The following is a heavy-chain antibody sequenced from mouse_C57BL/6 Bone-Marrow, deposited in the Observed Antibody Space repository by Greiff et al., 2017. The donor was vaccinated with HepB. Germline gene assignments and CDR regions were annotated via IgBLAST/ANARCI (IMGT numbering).Heavy chain of an antibody. V-gene: IGHV5-12*01. Sequence: EVKLLESGGGLVQPGGSLKLSCAASGFTFSDYYMYWVRQTPEKRLEWVAYISNGGGSTYYPDTVKGRFTISRDNAKNTLYLQMSRLKSEDTAMYYCARRSYGFAYWGQGTLVTVSA. CDR1: GFTFSDYY. D-gene: IGHD1-1*01. J-gene: IGHJ3*01. CDR2: ISNGGGST. CDR3: ARRSYGFAY.